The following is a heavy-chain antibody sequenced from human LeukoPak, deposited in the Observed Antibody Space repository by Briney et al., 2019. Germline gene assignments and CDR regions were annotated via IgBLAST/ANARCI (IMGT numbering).Heavy chain of an antibody. J-gene: IGHJ4*02. CDR3: ARQTHPDIVVVPAASGFFFDY. D-gene: IGHD2-2*01. CDR2: IYPGDSDT. Sequence: GEPLKISCKGSGYRFTSYWIGWVRPLPGEGLEWMGIIYPGDSDTRYSPSFQGQVTISADKSISTAYLQWSSLKASDTAMYYCARQTHPDIVVVPAASGFFFDYWGQGTLVTVSS. V-gene: IGHV5-51*01. CDR1: GYRFTSYW.